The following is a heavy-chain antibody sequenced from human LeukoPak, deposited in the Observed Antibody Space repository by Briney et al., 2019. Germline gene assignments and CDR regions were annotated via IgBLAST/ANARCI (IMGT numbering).Heavy chain of an antibody. CDR3: ARPVYESRYWFDP. V-gene: IGHV3-7*01. Sequence: GGSLRLSCAASGLTFSIHWMNWVREAPGKGLECVANINRDGSDKYSVDSVKGRFTLSRDNTKNSLYLQMNSLRAEDTAVYYCARPVYESRYWFDPLGEGTLVTVSS. CDR2: INRDGSDK. D-gene: IGHD5/OR15-5a*01. J-gene: IGHJ5*02. CDR1: GLTFSIHW.